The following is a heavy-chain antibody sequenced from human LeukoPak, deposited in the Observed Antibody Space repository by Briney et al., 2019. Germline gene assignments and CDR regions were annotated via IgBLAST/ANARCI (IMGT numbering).Heavy chain of an antibody. CDR1: GGTFSSYA. D-gene: IGHD3-10*01. CDR3: AREPVSGPPPFTV. Sequence: ASVKVSCKASGGTFSSYAFSWVRQAPGQGLEWMGRIIPIFGTTNYAQKFQGRVTITADESPSTAYMELNSLGSEDTAVYYCAREPVSGPPPFTVWGQGTTVTVSS. V-gene: IGHV1-69*13. CDR2: IIPIFGTT. J-gene: IGHJ6*02.